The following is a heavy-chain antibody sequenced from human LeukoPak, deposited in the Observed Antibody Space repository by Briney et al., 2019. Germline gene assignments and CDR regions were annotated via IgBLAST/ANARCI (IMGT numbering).Heavy chain of an antibody. D-gene: IGHD2-2*01. CDR1: GGSFSGYY. J-gene: IGHJ4*02. CDR2: INHSGST. V-gene: IGHV4-34*01. CDR3: ALRPRSRYCSSTSCPRGYYFDY. Sequence: SETLSLTCAVYGGSFSGYYWSWIRQPPGKGLEWIGEINHSGSTNYNPSLKSRVTISVDTSKNQFSLKLSSVTAADTAVYYCALRPRSRYCSSTSCPRGYYFDYWGQETLVTVSS.